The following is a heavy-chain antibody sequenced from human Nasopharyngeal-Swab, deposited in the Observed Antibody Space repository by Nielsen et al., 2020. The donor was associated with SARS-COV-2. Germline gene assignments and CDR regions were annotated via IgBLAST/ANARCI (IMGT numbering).Heavy chain of an antibody. CDR3: AKTLDQYSSSWYRFY. Sequence: VRQAPGKGLVWVSAISGSGGSTYYADSVKGRFTISRDNSKNTLYLQMNSLRAEDTAVYYCAKTLDQYSSSWYRFYWGQGTLVTVSS. D-gene: IGHD6-13*01. V-gene: IGHV3-23*01. CDR2: ISGSGGST. J-gene: IGHJ4*02.